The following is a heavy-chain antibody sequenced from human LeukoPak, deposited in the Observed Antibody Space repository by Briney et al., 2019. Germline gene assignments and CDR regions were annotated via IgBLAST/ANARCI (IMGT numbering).Heavy chain of an antibody. CDR1: GYSFTSYW. CDR3: VRDGYNRFNYYFDY. D-gene: IGHD5-24*01. J-gene: IGHJ4*02. CDR2: IYPGDSDT. Sequence: RGESLKISCKGSGYSFTSYWIGWVRQTPGKGLEWMGIIYPGDSDTRYSPSFQGQVTISADKFISTAYLQWSSLKASDTAMYYCVRDGYNRFNYYFDYWGQGTQVTVSS. V-gene: IGHV5-51*01.